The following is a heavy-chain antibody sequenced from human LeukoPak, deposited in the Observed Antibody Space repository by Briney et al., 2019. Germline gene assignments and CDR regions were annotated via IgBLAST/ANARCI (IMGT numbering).Heavy chain of an antibody. D-gene: IGHD6-6*01. V-gene: IGHV3-21*06. CDR1: ELIFSHIF. CDR3: SRDGYSSSSFDF. CDR2: ISSSSTYI. Sequence: GGSLRHSIQFCELIFSHIFHNFLSQAPGKGLEWVSSISSSSTYIYYGDSVKGRFSISRDNAKNSLYLQMNRLRAEDTCMYYCSRDGYSSSSFDFWGQGTLVTVSS. J-gene: IGHJ4*02.